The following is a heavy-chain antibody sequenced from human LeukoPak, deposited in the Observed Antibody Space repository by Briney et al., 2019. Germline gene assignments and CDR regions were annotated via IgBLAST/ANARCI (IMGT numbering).Heavy chain of an antibody. D-gene: IGHD4-17*01. J-gene: IGHJ2*01. CDR1: GGTSTKYG. CDR2: IIPIFGTV. Sequence: SVKVSCKASGGTSTKYGITWVRQPPGQGLEWMGGIIPIFGTVNYAQKFQGRVTITADESTSTDYMELSSLRSEDTAVYYCARVTIDDYGDYRYFDLWGRGTLVTVSS. CDR3: ARVTIDDYGDYRYFDL. V-gene: IGHV1-69*13.